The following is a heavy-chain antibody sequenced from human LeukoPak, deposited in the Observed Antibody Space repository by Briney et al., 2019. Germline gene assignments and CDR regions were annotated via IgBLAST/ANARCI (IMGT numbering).Heavy chain of an antibody. Sequence: PSETLSLTCTVSGGSISSGGYYWSWIRQHPGKGLEWIGYIYYSGSTYYNPSLKSRVTISVDTSKNQFSLKLSSVTAADTAVYYCARGPKTKRYMVRGVTDDYYFDYWGQGTLVTVSS. CDR3: ARGPKTKRYMVRGVTDDYYFDY. D-gene: IGHD3-10*01. V-gene: IGHV4-31*03. CDR2: IYYSGST. CDR1: GGSISSGGYY. J-gene: IGHJ4*02.